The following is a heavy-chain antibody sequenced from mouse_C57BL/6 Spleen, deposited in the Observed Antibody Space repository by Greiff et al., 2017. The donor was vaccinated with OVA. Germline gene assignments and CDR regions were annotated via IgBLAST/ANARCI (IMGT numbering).Heavy chain of an antibody. V-gene: IGHV1-4*01. CDR1: GYTFTSYT. J-gene: IGHJ4*01. CDR3: ARSGRFITTVESAMDY. Sequence: QVQLQQSGAELARPGASVKMSCKASGYTFTSYTMHWVKQRPGQGLEWIGYINPSSGYTKYNQKFKDKATLTADKSSSTAYMQLSSLTSEDSAVYYCARSGRFITTVESAMDYWGQGTSVTVSS. CDR2: INPSSGYT. D-gene: IGHD1-1*01.